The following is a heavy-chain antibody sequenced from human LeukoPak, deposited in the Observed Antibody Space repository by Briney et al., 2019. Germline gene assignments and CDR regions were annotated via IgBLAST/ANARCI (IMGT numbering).Heavy chain of an antibody. Sequence: GGSLRLSCAASGFTFSSYGMHWVREAPGKGLEGGAVISYDGSNKYYADSVKGRFTISRDNSKNTLYTHMNSRRGEDMDVYYCANDWGGIDYWGQGTLVTVSS. CDR1: GFTFSSYG. V-gene: IGHV3-30*18. CDR2: ISYDGSNK. D-gene: IGHD3-16*01. J-gene: IGHJ4*02. CDR3: ANDWGGIDY.